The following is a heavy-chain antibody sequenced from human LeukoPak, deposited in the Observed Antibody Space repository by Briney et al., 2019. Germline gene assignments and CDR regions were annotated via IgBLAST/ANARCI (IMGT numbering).Heavy chain of an antibody. CDR1: GYTFTGYY. CDR2: INPNSGGT. J-gene: IGHJ4*02. V-gene: IGHV1-2*02. Sequence: ASVKVSCKASGYTFTGYYMHWVRQAPGQGVEWMGWINPNSGGTNYAQKFQGRVTMTRDTSISTAYMELSRLRSDDTAVYYCASIHDYVWGSYRHDYWGQGTLVTVSS. D-gene: IGHD3-16*02. CDR3: ASIHDYVWGSYRHDY.